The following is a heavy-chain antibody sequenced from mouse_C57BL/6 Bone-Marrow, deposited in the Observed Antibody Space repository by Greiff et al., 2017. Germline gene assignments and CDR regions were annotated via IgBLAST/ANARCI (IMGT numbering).Heavy chain of an antibody. Sequence: VQLQQSGTVLARPGASVKMSCKTSGYTFTSYWMHWVKQRPGQGLEWIGAIYPGNSDTSYNQKFKGKAKLTAVTSASTAYMELSSLTNEGSAVYYCTRFYYYGSSSLDAMDYWGQGTSVTVSS. D-gene: IGHD1-1*01. CDR1: GYTFTSYW. V-gene: IGHV1-5*01. CDR3: TRFYYYGSSSLDAMDY. CDR2: IYPGNSDT. J-gene: IGHJ4*01.